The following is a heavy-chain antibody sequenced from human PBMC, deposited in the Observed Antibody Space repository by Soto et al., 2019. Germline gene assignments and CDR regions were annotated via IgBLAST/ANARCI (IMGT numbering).Heavy chain of an antibody. Sequence: QVQLVQSGAEVKKPGSSVKVSCKASGGTFSNYAISWVRQAPGQGLEWMGGSIPVFGTTNYAQKFRGRVSITADESTSTAYMELSGLRSEDTALYYCAKGGVPVCGSYNWFDPWGQGTLVTVSS. V-gene: IGHV1-69*01. CDR2: SIPVFGTT. CDR3: AKGGVPVCGSYNWFDP. J-gene: IGHJ5*02. D-gene: IGHD2-2*01. CDR1: GGTFSNYA.